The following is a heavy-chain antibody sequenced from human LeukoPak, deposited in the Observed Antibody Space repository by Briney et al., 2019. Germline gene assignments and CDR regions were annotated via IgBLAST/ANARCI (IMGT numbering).Heavy chain of an antibody. D-gene: IGHD1-26*01. J-gene: IGHJ6*03. CDR2: ITSSGTYT. Sequence: PGGSLRLSCADSGFTFSNYNMNWVRQAPGKAMEWVSSITSSGTYTFYADSVKGRFTISRDNAKNSLYLQMDSLGPEDTAVYYCARDPYSGNYGTYYYYCMDVWGKGTTVTISS. V-gene: IGHV3-21*01. CDR3: ARDPYSGNYGTYYYYCMDV. CDR1: GFTFSNYN.